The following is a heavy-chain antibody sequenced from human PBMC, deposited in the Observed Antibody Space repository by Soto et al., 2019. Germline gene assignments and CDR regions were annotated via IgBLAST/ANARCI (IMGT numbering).Heavy chain of an antibody. D-gene: IGHD4-17*01. CDR3: AKDMKWGGMTTIHYFDS. V-gene: IGHV3-9*02. Sequence: PGGSLRLSCVASGFTADDYAMHWVRQAPGKGLEWVSGISSNSDTIDYADSVKGRFTISRDNAKNSLFLQMNSLRPEDTVLYYCAKDMKWGGMTTIHYFDSWGQGTLVTVSS. J-gene: IGHJ4*02. CDR1: GFTADDYA. CDR2: ISSNSDTI.